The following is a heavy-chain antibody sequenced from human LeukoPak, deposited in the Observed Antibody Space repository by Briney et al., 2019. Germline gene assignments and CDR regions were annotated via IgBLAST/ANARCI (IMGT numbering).Heavy chain of an antibody. CDR3: ARDALPHYYDSSGYGY. CDR2: INAGNGNT. CDR1: GYTFTSYA. V-gene: IGHV1-3*01. J-gene: IGHJ4*02. D-gene: IGHD3-22*01. Sequence: ASVKVSCKASGYTFTSYAMHWVRQAPGQRLEWMGWINAGNGNTKYSQKFQGRVTMTRDTSTSTVYMELSSLRSEDTAVYYCARDALPHYYDSSGYGYWGQGTLVTVSS.